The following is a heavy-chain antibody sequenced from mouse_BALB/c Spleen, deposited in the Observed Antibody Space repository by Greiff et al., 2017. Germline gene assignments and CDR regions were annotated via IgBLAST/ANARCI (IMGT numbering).Heavy chain of an antibody. CDR2: IYPYNGGT. Sequence: VQLQQSGPELVKPGASVKISCKASGYTFTDYNMHWVKQSHGKSLEWIGYIYPYNGGTGYNQKFKSKATLTVDTSSSTAYMELRSLTSEDSAVYYCARGDYDASGFDYWGQGTTLTVSS. V-gene: IGHV1S29*02. CDR1: GYTFTDYN. J-gene: IGHJ2*01. D-gene: IGHD2-4*01. CDR3: ARGDYDASGFDY.